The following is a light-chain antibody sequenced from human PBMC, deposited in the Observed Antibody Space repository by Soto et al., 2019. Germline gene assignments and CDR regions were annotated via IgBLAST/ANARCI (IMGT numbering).Light chain of an antibody. V-gene: IGKV3-15*01. CDR3: QQYIYWPPA. CDR1: QSISAN. J-gene: IGKJ1*01. Sequence: EKVVTQSPAALSVSPGEKVTLSCRTSQSISANLAWYRQRPGQAPRLLIYAASTRATGVPERFSGSGSGTEFTLTISSLQSEDFAVYYCQQYIYWPPAFGQGTTVEMK. CDR2: AAS.